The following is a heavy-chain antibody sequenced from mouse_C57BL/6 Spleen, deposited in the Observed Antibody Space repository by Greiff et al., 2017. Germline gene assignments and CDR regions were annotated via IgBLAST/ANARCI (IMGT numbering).Heavy chain of an antibody. CDR1: GYTFTDYY. V-gene: IGHV1-26*01. CDR3: ARWGLGV. J-gene: IGHJ1*03. Sequence: EVQLQQSGPELVKPGASVKISCKASGYTFTDYYMNWVKQSHGKSLEWIGDINPNNGGTSYNQKFKGKATLTVDKSSSTAYMELRSLTSEDSAVYYCARWGLGVWGTGTTVTVSS. CDR2: INPNNGGT.